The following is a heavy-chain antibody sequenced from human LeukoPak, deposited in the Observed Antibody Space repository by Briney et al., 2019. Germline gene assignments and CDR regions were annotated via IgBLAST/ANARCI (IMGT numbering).Heavy chain of an antibody. V-gene: IGHV3-23*01. Sequence: PGGSLRLSCAASGFTFSNYAMSWVRQAPGMGLEWVSTVSGSGGSTYDADSVKGRFTISRDNSKNTLYLQMNSLRGDDTAVYYCAKDVGSNSLYNWFDPWGQGTLVTVSS. D-gene: IGHD2-15*01. J-gene: IGHJ5*02. CDR3: AKDVGSNSLYNWFDP. CDR1: GFTFSNYA. CDR2: VSGSGGST.